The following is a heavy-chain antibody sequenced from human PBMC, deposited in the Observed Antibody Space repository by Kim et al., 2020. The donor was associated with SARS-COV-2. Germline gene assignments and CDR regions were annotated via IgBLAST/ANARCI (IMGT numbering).Heavy chain of an antibody. CDR1: GGSFSGYY. Sequence: SETLSLTCAVYGGSFSGYYWSWIRQPPGKGLEWIGEINHSGSTNYNPSLKSRVTISVDTSKNQFSLKLSSVTAADTAVYYCAREGISYYDSSGYYPFDYWGQGTLVTVSS. D-gene: IGHD3-22*01. CDR2: INHSGST. J-gene: IGHJ4*02. V-gene: IGHV4-34*01. CDR3: AREGISYYDSSGYYPFDY.